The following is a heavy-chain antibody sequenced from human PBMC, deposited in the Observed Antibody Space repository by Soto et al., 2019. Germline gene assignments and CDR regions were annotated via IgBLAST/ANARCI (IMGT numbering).Heavy chain of an antibody. CDR1: GDSMGSGYYY. CDR3: SRGSTYYGFLT. V-gene: IGHV4-30-4*01. Sequence: QVQLQESGPGLVKPSQTLSLTCTVSGDSMGSGYYYWTWIRQPPGKCLEWIGYIYYIGTTFYNPSLESRVNISIDTSKNPFSLRLTSVTAADTAVYYCSRGSTYYGFLTWGQGTLVTVSS. D-gene: IGHD3-10*01. CDR2: IYYIGTT. J-gene: IGHJ5*02.